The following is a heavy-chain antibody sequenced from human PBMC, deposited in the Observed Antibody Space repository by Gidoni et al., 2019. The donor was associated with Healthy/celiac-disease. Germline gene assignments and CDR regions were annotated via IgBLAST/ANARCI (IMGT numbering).Heavy chain of an antibody. CDR2: INHSGST. CDR3: ARVDQWLVHAGLSY. CDR1: GGSFSGYY. D-gene: IGHD6-19*01. V-gene: IGHV4-34*01. J-gene: IGHJ4*02. Sequence: QVQLQQWGAGLLKPSETLSLTCAVYGGSFSGYYWSWIRQPPGKGLEWIGEINHSGSTNYNPSLKSRVTISVDTSKNQFSLKLSSVTAADTAVYYCARVDQWLVHAGLSYWGQGTLVTVSS.